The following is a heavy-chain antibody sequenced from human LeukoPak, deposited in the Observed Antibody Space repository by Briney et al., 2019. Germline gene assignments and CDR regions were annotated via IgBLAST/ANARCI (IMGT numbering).Heavy chain of an antibody. V-gene: IGHV3-9*01. CDR3: ARDREPLLYYFDY. Sequence: PGGSLRLSCAASGFTFDDYAMHWVRQAPGKGLEWVSGISWNSGSIVYADSVKGRFTISRDNAKNSLYLQMNRLRAEDTAVYYCARDREPLLYYFDYWGQGTLVTVSS. J-gene: IGHJ4*02. CDR1: GFTFDDYA. CDR2: ISWNSGSI.